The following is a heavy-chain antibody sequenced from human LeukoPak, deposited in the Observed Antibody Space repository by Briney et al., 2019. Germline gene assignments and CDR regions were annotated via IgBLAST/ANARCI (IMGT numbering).Heavy chain of an antibody. CDR1: GGSITGYY. D-gene: IGHD3-9*01. Sequence: SETLPLTCAVYGGSITGYYWSWIRQTPGRGLEWVGEIHYTGATSYNPSLKSRATISTDTSKNQFSLRLSSVTAADTAAYYCARGNILTGYCFDFRGQGALVTVSS. CDR3: ARGNILTGYCFDF. J-gene: IGHJ4*02. V-gene: IGHV4-34*01. CDR2: IHYTGAT.